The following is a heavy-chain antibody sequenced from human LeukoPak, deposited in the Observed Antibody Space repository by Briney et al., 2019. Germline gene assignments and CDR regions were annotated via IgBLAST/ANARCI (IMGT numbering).Heavy chain of an antibody. D-gene: IGHD3-3*02. J-gene: IGHJ4*02. CDR2: IYYSGST. CDR3: ARETLSHFWSGYYS. V-gene: IGHV4-59*01. Sequence: SETLSLTCTVSGGSISSYYWSWIRQPPGKGLEWIGYIYYSGSTNYNPSLKSRVTISVDTSKNQFSLKLSSVTAADTAVYYCARETLSHFWSGYYSWGQGTLVTVSS. CDR1: GGSISSYY.